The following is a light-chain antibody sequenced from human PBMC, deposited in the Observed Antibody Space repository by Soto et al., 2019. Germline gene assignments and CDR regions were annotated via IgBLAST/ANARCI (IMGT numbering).Light chain of an antibody. CDR3: SSYTSNITPVV. J-gene: IGLJ2*01. CDR1: SSDVGGYNY. Sequence: QSALTQPASMSGSPGQSITISCTGTSSDVGGYNYVSWFQQHPGKAPKLILYEVFNRPSGVSNRFSGSKSANTASLTISGLQAEDEADYYCSSYTSNITPVVFGGGTQLTVL. V-gene: IGLV2-14*01. CDR2: EVF.